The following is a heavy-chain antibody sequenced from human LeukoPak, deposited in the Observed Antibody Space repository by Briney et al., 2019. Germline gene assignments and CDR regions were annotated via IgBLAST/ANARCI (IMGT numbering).Heavy chain of an antibody. Sequence: SVKVSCKASGGTFISYAISWVRQAPGQGLEWMGGIIPIFGTANYAQKFQGRVTITADESTSTAYMELSSLRSEDTAVYYCARESYYDSSGYYYVHYYYGMDVWGQGTTVTVSS. CDR1: GGTFISYA. CDR3: ARESYYDSSGYYYVHYYYGMDV. V-gene: IGHV1-69*13. D-gene: IGHD3-22*01. CDR2: IIPIFGTA. J-gene: IGHJ6*02.